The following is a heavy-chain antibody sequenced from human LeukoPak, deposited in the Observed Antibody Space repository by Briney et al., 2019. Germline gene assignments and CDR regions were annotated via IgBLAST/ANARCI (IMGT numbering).Heavy chain of an antibody. V-gene: IGHV1-69*13. CDR2: IIPIFGTA. CDR3: ARGPILRFLEWSQRYYYYMDV. Sequence: SVKVSCKASGYTFTSYGISWVRQAPGQGLEWMGGIIPIFGTANYAQKFQGGVTITADESTSTAYMELSSLRSEDTAVYYCARGPILRFLEWSQRYYYYMDVWGKGTTVTVSS. CDR1: GYTFTSYG. D-gene: IGHD3-3*01. J-gene: IGHJ6*03.